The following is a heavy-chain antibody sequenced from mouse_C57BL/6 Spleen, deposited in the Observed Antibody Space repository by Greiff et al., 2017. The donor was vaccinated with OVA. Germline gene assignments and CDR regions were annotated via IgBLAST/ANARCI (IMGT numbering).Heavy chain of an antibody. Sequence: DVMLVESGGDLVKPGGSLKLSCAASGFTFSSYGMSWVRQTPDKRLEWVATISSGGSYTYYPDSVKGRFTISRDNAKNTLYLQMSSLKSEDTAMYYCARHEEFYFDYWGQGTTLTVSS. V-gene: IGHV5-6*02. CDR2: ISSGGSYT. J-gene: IGHJ2*01. CDR3: ARHEEFYFDY. CDR1: GFTFSSYG.